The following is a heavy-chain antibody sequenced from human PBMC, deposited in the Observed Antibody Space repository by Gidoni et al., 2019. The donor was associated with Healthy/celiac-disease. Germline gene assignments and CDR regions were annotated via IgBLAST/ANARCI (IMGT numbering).Heavy chain of an antibody. CDR2: IYYSGST. D-gene: IGHD6-13*01. CDR3: ARAGVGYSSSWYRKDWFDP. Sequence: QVQLQESGPGLVKPSETLSLTCTVSGGSIRSYYWSWIRQPPGKGLEWIGYIYYSGSTNYNPSLKSRVTISVDTSNNQFSLKLSSVTAADTAVYYCARAGVGYSSSWYRKDWFDPWGQGTLVTVSS. CDR1: GGSIRSYY. J-gene: IGHJ5*02. V-gene: IGHV4-59*01.